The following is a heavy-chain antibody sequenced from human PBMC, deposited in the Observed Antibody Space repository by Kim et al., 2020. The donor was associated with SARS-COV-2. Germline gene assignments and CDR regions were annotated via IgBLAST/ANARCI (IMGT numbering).Heavy chain of an antibody. CDR1: GFTFSNAW. D-gene: IGHD3-10*01. CDR2: IKNKTDGGTT. Sequence: GGSLRLSCAASGFTFSNAWMSWVRQPPGKGLEWVGRIKNKTDGGTTDYAAPVKGRFTISRDDSKNTLYLQMDSLKAEDTAVYYCTTGLFMVRGRDYFDYWGQGTLLTVSP. J-gene: IGHJ4*02. CDR3: TTGLFMVRGRDYFDY. V-gene: IGHV3-15*01.